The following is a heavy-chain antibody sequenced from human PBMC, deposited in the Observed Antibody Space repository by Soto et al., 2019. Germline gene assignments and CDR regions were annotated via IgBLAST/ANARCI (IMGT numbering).Heavy chain of an antibody. Sequence: PGESLKISCASSGFTFSDYGMHWVRQAPGKGPEWLAVISYDGTTQHYADSVKGRFTISRDNVKNTLPLQMNSLRREDTAVYYCAKNSGYQMPDNYFYYVLDFWGQGTTVTVSS. D-gene: IGHD2-2*01. CDR2: ISYDGTTQ. J-gene: IGHJ6*02. CDR3: AKNSGYQMPDNYFYYVLDF. V-gene: IGHV3-30*18. CDR1: GFTFSDYG.